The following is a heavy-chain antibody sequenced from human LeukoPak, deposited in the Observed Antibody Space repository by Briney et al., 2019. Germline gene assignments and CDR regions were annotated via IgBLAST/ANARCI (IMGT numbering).Heavy chain of an antibody. J-gene: IGHJ4*02. Sequence: GRSLRLSCAASGFTFSNYVMHWVRQSPGKGLEWVAVISSDGSNQYYAEFVKGRFTISRDNTKNMLYLQMNSLRTEDTALFYCASVSITSDYWGQGTLVAVSS. V-gene: IGHV3-30-3*01. CDR2: ISSDGSNQ. CDR3: ASVSITSDY. CDR1: GFTFSNYV. D-gene: IGHD3-3*02.